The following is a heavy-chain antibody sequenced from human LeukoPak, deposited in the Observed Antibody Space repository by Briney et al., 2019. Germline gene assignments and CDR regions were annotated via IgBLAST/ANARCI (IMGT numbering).Heavy chain of an antibody. Sequence: PAGSLRLSCAASGFTFSGSDMHWVRQASGKGLEWVGLIRSKPHSYTTVYAASVQGRFTISRDDSKNTAYLQMNSLKAEDTAVYYCTRQDCSGGSCSYVDYWGQGTLVTVSS. V-gene: IGHV3-73*01. D-gene: IGHD2-15*01. CDR1: GFTFSGSD. J-gene: IGHJ4*02. CDR2: IRSKPHSYTT. CDR3: TRQDCSGGSCSYVDY.